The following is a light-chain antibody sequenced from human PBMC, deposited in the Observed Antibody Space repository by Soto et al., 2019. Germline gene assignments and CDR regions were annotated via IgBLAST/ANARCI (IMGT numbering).Light chain of an antibody. V-gene: IGLV2-14*01. CDR1: SSDVGGHNY. Sequence: QSALTQPASVSGSPGQSITVSCTGTSSDVGGHNYVSWFQQHPGQAPKLLIYEVTTRPSGVSTRFSGSKSGNTASLTISGLQAEDEADYHCSSYTSIAGVFGGGTKLTVL. CDR2: EVT. CDR3: SSYTSIAGV. J-gene: IGLJ3*02.